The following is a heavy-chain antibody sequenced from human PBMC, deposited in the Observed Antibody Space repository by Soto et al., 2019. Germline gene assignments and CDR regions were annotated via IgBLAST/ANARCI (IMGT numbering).Heavy chain of an antibody. CDR2: INGGTGQT. D-gene: IGHD1-1*01. V-gene: IGHV1-3*01. Sequence: QVQVVQSGAEVKKPGASVKISCKASGYTFSTYAMHWVRQAPGQSLEWMGWINGGTGQTRYSQRFQDRVTITRDTSAKTTYMDLTSLRSEDTAVYYCARGKGMEENYYYYGMDIWGKGTTVTVSS. CDR1: GYTFSTYA. J-gene: IGHJ6*04. CDR3: ARGKGMEENYYYYGMDI.